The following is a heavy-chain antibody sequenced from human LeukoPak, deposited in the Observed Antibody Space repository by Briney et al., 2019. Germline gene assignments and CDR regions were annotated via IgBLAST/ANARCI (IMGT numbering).Heavy chain of an antibody. V-gene: IGHV1-8*01. CDR2: MNPNSGNT. Sequence: ASVKVSCKASGYTFTSYDINWVRQATGQGLEWMGWMNPNSGNTGYAQKFQGRVTMTRNTSISIAYMELSSLRSEDTAAYYCARGMGARLYYYYMDVWGKGTTVTVSS. CDR1: GYTFTSYD. CDR3: ARGMGARLYYYYMDV. D-gene: IGHD1-26*01. J-gene: IGHJ6*03.